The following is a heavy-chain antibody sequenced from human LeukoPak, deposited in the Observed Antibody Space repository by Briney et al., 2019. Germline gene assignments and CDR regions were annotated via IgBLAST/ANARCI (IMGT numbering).Heavy chain of an antibody. V-gene: IGHV3-23*01. CDR3: AKASTVGATLNWFDP. D-gene: IGHD1-26*01. CDR1: GFTFSNAW. Sequence: GGSLRLSCAASGFTFSNAWMSWVRQAPGKGLEWVSAISGSGGSTYYADSVKGRFTISRDNSKNTLYLQMNSPRAEDTAVYYCAKASTVGATLNWFDPWGQGTLVTVSS. CDR2: ISGSGGST. J-gene: IGHJ5*02.